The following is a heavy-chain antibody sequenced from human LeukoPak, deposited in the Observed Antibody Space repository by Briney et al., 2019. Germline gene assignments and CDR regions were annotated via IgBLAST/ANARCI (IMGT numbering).Heavy chain of an antibody. CDR3: ARTAKLGYSSSWYDY. CDR2: INPNSGGT. V-gene: IGHV1-2*02. D-gene: IGHD6-13*01. Sequence: ASVKVSCKASGYTFTGYYMHWVRQAPGQGLEWMGWINPNSGGTNYAQKFQGRVTMTRDTSISTAYMELSRLRSDDTAVYYCARTAKLGYSSSWYDYWGQGTLVTVSS. CDR1: GYTFTGYY. J-gene: IGHJ4*02.